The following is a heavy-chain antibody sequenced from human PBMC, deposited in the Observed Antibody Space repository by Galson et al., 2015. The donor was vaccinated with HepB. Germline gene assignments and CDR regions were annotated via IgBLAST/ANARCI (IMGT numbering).Heavy chain of an antibody. CDR2: INPSAGST. Sequence: SVKVSCKASGYTFASYFMHWVRQAPGQGLEWMGIINPSAGSTSYAQKFQGRVTMTRDTSTSTVYMELSSLRSEDTAVYNCARGRGGSGLDYWGQGTLVTVSS. CDR3: ARGRGGSGLDY. D-gene: IGHD3-10*01. J-gene: IGHJ4*02. V-gene: IGHV1-46*01. CDR1: GYTFASYF.